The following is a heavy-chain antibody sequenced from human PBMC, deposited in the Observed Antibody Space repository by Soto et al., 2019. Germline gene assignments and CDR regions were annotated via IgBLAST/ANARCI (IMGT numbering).Heavy chain of an antibody. V-gene: IGHV1-2*04. Sequence: ASVKVSCKASGYTFTGYYMHWVRQAPGQGLEWMGWINPNSGGTNYAQKFQGWVTMTRDMSISAAYMELSRLRSDDTAVYYCARVGDGYNSDAFEIWGQGTMVTVSS. CDR3: ARVGDGYNSDAFEI. CDR2: INPNSGGT. D-gene: IGHD5-12*01. J-gene: IGHJ3*02. CDR1: GYTFTGYY.